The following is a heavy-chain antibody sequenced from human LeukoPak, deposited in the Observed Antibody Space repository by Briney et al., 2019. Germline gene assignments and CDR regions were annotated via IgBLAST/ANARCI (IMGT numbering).Heavy chain of an antibody. Sequence: ASVKVSCKASGYTFTSYDINWVRQATGQGLEWMGWMNPNSGNTGYAQKFQGRVTMTRNTSISTAYMELRSLRSDDTAVYYCARGNWNYDWFDPWGQGTLVTVSS. V-gene: IGHV1-8*01. J-gene: IGHJ5*02. D-gene: IGHD1-7*01. CDR3: ARGNWNYDWFDP. CDR2: MNPNSGNT. CDR1: GYTFTSYD.